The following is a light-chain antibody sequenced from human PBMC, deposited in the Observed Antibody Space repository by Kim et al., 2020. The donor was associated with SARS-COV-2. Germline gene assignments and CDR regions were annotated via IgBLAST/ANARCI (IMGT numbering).Light chain of an antibody. CDR2: DFS. V-gene: IGLV2-14*01. Sequence: GQWITHACTGTTSDVGDYDYISWYQQHTGKAPNPMIYDFSKRPSGVSNRFSGSKSGNTASLTISGLQAEDEADYYCSSYTSSSTLVFGGGTKLTVL. CDR3: SSYTSSSTLV. J-gene: IGLJ3*02. CDR1: TSDVGDYDY.